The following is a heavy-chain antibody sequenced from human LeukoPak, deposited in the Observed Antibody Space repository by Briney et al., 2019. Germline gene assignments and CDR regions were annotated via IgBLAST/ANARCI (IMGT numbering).Heavy chain of an antibody. D-gene: IGHD6-19*01. CDR1: GYTFTTYW. CDR2: IYPGDSDT. Sequence: GESLKISCKGSGYTFTTYWIGWVRQIPGKGLEWMGIIYPGDSDTRYSPSFQGQVTISADRSISTAYLQWSSLKASDTAIYYCARREAVAGTEDFLAYWGQGTLVTVSS. V-gene: IGHV5-51*01. CDR3: ARREAVAGTEDFLAY. J-gene: IGHJ4*02.